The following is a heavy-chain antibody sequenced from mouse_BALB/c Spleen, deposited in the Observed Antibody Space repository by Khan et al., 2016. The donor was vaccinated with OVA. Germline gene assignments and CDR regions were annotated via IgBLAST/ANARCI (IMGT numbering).Heavy chain of an antibody. J-gene: IGHJ1*01. CDR2: IYYSGTI. D-gene: IGHD2-4*01. CDR3: ARDEYDGYWYFDV. Sequence: EVQLQESGPGLVKPSQTVSLTCTVTGISITTRNYRWSWIRQFPGNKLEWIGYIYYSGTITYNPSLTSRATITRDTSKNQFFLEMNSLTAEDTATYDSARDEYDGYWYFDVWGAGTTVTVSS. CDR1: GISITTRNYR. V-gene: IGHV3-5*02.